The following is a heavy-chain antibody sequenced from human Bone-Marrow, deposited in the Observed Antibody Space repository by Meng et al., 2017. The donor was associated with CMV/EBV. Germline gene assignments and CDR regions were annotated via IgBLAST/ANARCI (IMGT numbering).Heavy chain of an antibody. Sequence: GESLKISCAASGFTFSSYSMNWVRQAPGKGLEWVSSISSSSSYIYYADSVKGRFTISSDNAENSLYLQMKSLRVEDTALYYCARDPGWDYSNQPTHYYGMDVCGQGTTVTVSS. V-gene: IGHV3-21*01. CDR1: GFTFSSYS. CDR3: ARDPGWDYSNQPTHYYGMDV. D-gene: IGHD4-11*01. J-gene: IGHJ6*02. CDR2: ISSSSSYI.